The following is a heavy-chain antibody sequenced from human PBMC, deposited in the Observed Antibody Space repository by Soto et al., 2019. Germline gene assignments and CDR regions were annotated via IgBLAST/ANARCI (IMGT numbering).Heavy chain of an antibody. J-gene: IGHJ6*02. CDR3: ARGKELEGRGGNYYYYVMDV. CDR1: GGSFSGYY. Sequence: PSETLSLTCAVYGGSFSGYYWSWIRQPPGKGLEWIGEINHSGSTNYNPSLKSRVTISVDTSKNQFSLKLSSVTAADTAVYYCARGKELEGRGGNYYYYVMDVWGQGTTVTVSS. D-gene: IGHD1-1*01. V-gene: IGHV4-34*01. CDR2: INHSGST.